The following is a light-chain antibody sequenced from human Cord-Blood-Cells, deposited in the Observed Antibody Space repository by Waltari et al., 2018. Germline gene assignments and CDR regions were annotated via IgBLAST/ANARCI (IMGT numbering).Light chain of an antibody. CDR1: SSNIGAGYD. Sequence: QSVLTQPPSVSGAPGQRVTISCTGRSSNIGAGYDVQWYQQLPGTAPKHLIYGNSNRPSGVPDRFSGSKSGTSASLAITGLQAEDEADYYCQSYDSSLSGWVFGGGTKLTVL. J-gene: IGLJ3*02. V-gene: IGLV1-40*01. CDR2: GNS. CDR3: QSYDSSLSGWV.